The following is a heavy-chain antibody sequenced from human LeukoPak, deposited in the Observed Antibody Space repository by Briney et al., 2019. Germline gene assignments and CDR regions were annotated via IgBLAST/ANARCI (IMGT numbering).Heavy chain of an antibody. V-gene: IGHV5-51*01. Sequence: GESLKISCKGSGYSFTSYWIAWVRQMPGKGLEWMGIIYPDDSDTRYSPSFQGQVTISADKSISTAYLHWSSLKASDTAMYYCARQTYGDYVYDAFDIWGQGTMVTVSS. CDR2: IYPDDSDT. CDR3: ARQTYGDYVYDAFDI. D-gene: IGHD4-17*01. CDR1: GYSFTSYW. J-gene: IGHJ3*02.